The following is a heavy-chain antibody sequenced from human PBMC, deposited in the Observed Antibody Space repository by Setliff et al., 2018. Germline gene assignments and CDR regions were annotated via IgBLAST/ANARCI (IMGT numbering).Heavy chain of an antibody. D-gene: IGHD3-9*01. Sequence: ASVKVSCKASGYVFINLYMYWVRQAPGQGLEWMGIINSSGGSASYAPQFQGRVTMAWDTSISTAYMDLSRLTSDDTATYYCAGVDVLTASPFWGQGTLVTVSS. J-gene: IGHJ4*02. CDR2: INSSGGSA. CDR1: GYVFINLY. V-gene: IGHV1-46*01. CDR3: AGVDVLTASPF.